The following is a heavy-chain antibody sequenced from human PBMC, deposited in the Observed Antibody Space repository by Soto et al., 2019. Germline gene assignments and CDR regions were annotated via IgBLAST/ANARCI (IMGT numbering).Heavy chain of an antibody. V-gene: IGHV4-59*08. D-gene: IGHD2-8*01. CDR1: GGSISSYY. Sequence: QVQLQESGPGLVKPSETLSLTCTVSGGSISSYYWSWIRQPPGKGLEWIGYIYYSGSTNYNPSLRSRVTISVDTSKNQFSLKLSSVTAAYTSVYYCASPNRADYAFDIWGQGTMVTVSS. J-gene: IGHJ3*02. CDR2: IYYSGST. CDR3: ASPNRADYAFDI.